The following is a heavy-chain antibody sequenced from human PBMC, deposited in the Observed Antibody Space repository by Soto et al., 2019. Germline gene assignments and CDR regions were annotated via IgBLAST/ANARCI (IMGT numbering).Heavy chain of an antibody. Sequence: SETLSLTCTVSSGSISSYYWSWIRQPPGKGLEWIGYIYFRGTTNYNPSLKSRVTMSADTSKNQFSLKLNSVTAADTAVYYCARMNYYDTSGYPFDYWGQGMMVTVSS. CDR3: ARMNYYDTSGYPFDY. V-gene: IGHV4-59*01. D-gene: IGHD3-22*01. J-gene: IGHJ4*02. CDR2: IYFRGTT. CDR1: SGSISSYY.